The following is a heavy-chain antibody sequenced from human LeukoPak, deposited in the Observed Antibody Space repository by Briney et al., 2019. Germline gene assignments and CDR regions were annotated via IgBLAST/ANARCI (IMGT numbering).Heavy chain of an antibody. CDR3: ARVTRFLEWLLHFDY. J-gene: IGHJ4*02. D-gene: IGHD3-3*01. V-gene: IGHV4-39*07. Sequence: SETLSLTCTVSGGSISSSSYYWGWIRQPPGKGLEWIGSIYYSGSTYYNPSLKSRVTISVDTSKNQFSLKLSSVTAADTAVYYCARVTRFLEWLLHFDYWGQGTLVTVPS. CDR2: IYYSGST. CDR1: GGSISSSSYY.